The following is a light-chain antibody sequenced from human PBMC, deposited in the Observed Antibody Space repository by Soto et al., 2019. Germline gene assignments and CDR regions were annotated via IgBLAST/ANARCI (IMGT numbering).Light chain of an antibody. J-gene: IGLJ1*01. Sequence: QSVLTQPPSVSGAPGQRVTISCTGSSSNIGAGYDVHWYQQLPGTAPKLLIYANGNRPSGVPDRFSGSKSGTSASLAITGLQAEDEADYYCQSYDRSVSGYVLGTGTKGTVL. CDR3: QSYDRSVSGYV. V-gene: IGLV1-40*01. CDR1: SSNIGAGYD. CDR2: ANG.